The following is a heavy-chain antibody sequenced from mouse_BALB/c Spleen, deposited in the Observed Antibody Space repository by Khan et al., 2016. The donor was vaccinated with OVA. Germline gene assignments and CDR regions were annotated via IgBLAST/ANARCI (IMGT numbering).Heavy chain of an antibody. CDR3: VRCSGHYRFAY. V-gene: IGHV1S137*01. CDR2: ISTNYGDT. J-gene: IGHJ3*01. D-gene: IGHD2-1*01. Sequence: QVQLKESGAELVRPGVSVKISCKGSGYTFTDFAMHWVKQSHAKSLEWIGVISTNYGDTNYNQNFKGKATMTVDKSSSTAYMELARLTSEDSAIYYCVRCSGHYRFAYWGQGTLVTVSA. CDR1: GYTFTDFA.